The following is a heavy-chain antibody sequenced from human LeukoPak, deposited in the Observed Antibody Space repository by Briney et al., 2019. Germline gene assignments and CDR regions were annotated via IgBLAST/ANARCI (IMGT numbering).Heavy chain of an antibody. V-gene: IGHV4-59*01. J-gene: IGHJ4*02. CDR1: GGSISSYY. CDR3: ARDGGGYIVATYLFDY. CDR2: IYYSGST. Sequence: PSETLSLTCTVSGGSISSYYWSWIRQPPGKGLEWIGYIYYSGSTNYNPSLKSRVTISVDTSKNQFSLKLSPVTAADTAVYYCARDGGGYIVATYLFDYWGQGTLVTVSS. D-gene: IGHD5-12*01.